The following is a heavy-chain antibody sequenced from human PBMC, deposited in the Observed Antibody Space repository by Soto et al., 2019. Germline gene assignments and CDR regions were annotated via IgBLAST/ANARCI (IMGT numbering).Heavy chain of an antibody. D-gene: IGHD6-19*01. J-gene: IGHJ5*02. CDR3: ARDVRAVAGTNWFDP. CDR2: IYYSGST. CDR1: GGSISSGDYY. Sequence: SETLSLTCTVSGGSISSGDYYWSWIRQPPGKGLEWIGYIYYSGSTYYNPSLKSRVTISVDTSKNQFSLKLSSVTAADTAVYYCARDVRAVAGTNWFDPWGQGTLVTVSS. V-gene: IGHV4-30-4*01.